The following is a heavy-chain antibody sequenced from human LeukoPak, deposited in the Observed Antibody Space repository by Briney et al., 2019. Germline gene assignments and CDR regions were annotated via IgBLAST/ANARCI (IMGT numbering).Heavy chain of an antibody. Sequence: GASVKVSCKASGYTFTSYYMHWVRQAPGQGLEWMGIINPSGGSASYAQKFQGRVTMTRDTSTRTVYMELSSLRSEDTAVYYCANGGNSGYFDYWGQGTLVTVSS. D-gene: IGHD4-23*01. J-gene: IGHJ4*02. CDR3: ANGGNSGYFDY. CDR2: INPSGGSA. V-gene: IGHV1-46*01. CDR1: GYTFTSYY.